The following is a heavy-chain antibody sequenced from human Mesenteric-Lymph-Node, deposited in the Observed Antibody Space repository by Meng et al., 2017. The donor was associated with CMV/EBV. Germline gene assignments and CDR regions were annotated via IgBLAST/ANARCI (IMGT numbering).Heavy chain of an antibody. D-gene: IGHD3-22*01. Sequence: SETLSLTCTVSGGSISSYYWGWIRQPPGKGLEWIGSIYYSGSTYYNPSLKSRVTISVDTSKNQFSLKLSSVTAADTAVYYCARESSGPLDYWGQGTLVTVSS. V-gene: IGHV4-39*07. CDR2: IYYSGST. J-gene: IGHJ4*02. CDR1: GGSISSYY. CDR3: ARESSGPLDY.